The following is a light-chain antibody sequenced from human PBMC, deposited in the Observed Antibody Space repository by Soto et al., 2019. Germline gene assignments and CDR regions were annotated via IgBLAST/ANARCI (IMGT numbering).Light chain of an antibody. CDR3: ATWDVSLSAWV. Sequence: QSVLTQPPSASGTPGQRVTIPCSGSSSNVGLQTVCWFQHLPGTAPRHLVYNNHQRPSGVPERFSGSKSGTSASLAISGRQSEDEADYYCATWDVSLSAWVFGGGTKLTVL. J-gene: IGLJ3*02. CDR2: NNH. CDR1: SSNVGLQT. V-gene: IGLV1-44*01.